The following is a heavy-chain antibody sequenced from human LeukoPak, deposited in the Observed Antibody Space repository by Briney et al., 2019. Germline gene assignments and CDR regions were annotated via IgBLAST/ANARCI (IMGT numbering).Heavy chain of an antibody. CDR3: ARLTPAAGRLYFVD. CDR2: LYNTGNT. D-gene: IGHD6-13*01. CDR1: GFTVNSNY. Sequence: GGSLRLSCAASGFTVNSNYLSWVRQAPGKGLEWVSTLYNTGNTYYADSVKGRFSISRDNSKNTLFLQMNSLKAEDTAVYYCARLTPAAGRLYFVDWGPGTLVTVSS. V-gene: IGHV3-53*01. J-gene: IGHJ4*02.